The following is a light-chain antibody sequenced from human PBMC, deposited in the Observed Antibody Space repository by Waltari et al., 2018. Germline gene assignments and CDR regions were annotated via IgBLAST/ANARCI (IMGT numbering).Light chain of an antibody. CDR2: EVD. CDR1: SSDIGSYDL. J-gene: IGLJ2*01. V-gene: IGLV2-23*02. CDR3: SSYTYGGPWV. Sequence: SALTPPAAVSASPGQSITLSCTGSSSDIGSYDLVAWYQQHPGKAPHLLIYEVDKRPSGVSYRFSGSKSGNAASLTVSGLQPEDEGHYFCSSYTYGGPWVFGGGTLLTVL.